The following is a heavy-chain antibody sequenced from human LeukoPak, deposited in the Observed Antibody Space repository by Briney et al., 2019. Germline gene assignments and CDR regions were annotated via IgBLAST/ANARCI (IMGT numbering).Heavy chain of an antibody. V-gene: IGHV4-34*01. D-gene: IGHD3-22*01. J-gene: IGHJ1*01. Sequence: PSETLSLTCAVYGGSFSGCYWSWIRQPPGKGLEWIGSIYHSGSTYYNPSPKSRVTISVDTSKNQFSLKLRSVTAADTAVYYCARVVQSTDSSGFYLPEYFQHWGQGTLVTVSS. CDR1: GGSFSGCY. CDR3: ARVVQSTDSSGFYLPEYFQH. CDR2: IYHSGST.